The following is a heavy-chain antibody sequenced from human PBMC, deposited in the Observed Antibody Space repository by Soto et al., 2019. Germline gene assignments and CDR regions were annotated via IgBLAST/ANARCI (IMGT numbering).Heavy chain of an antibody. CDR3: ATPKRMILRVVAFDI. V-gene: IGHV1-24*01. D-gene: IGHD3-22*01. Sequence: GASVKVSCKVSGYTLTELSMHWVRQAPGKGLEWMGGFDPEDGETIYAQKFQGRVTMTEDTSTDTAYMELSSLRPEDTAVYYCATPKRMILRVVAFDIWGQGTMVTVSS. CDR2: FDPEDGET. J-gene: IGHJ3*02. CDR1: GYTLTELS.